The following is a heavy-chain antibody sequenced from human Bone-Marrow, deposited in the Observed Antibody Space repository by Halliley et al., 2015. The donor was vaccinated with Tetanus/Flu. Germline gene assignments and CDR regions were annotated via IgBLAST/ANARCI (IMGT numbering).Heavy chain of an antibody. CDR2: LFPGDSDT. D-gene: IGHD2-15*01. CDR3: ATFEFSSSDFDY. J-gene: IGHJ4*02. Sequence: RGILFPGDSDTKYSPSFQGQVTISADKSISAAYLQWSSLRASDTAIYYCATFEFSSSDFDYWGQGTPVTVSS. V-gene: IGHV5-51*01.